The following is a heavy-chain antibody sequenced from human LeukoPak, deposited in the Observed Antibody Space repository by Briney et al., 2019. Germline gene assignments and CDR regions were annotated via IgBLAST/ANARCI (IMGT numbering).Heavy chain of an antibody. V-gene: IGHV4-34*01. CDR3: AREQDSGSYSAFDI. J-gene: IGHJ3*02. CDR1: GGSFSGYY. D-gene: IGHD1-26*01. CDR2: IYYSGST. Sequence: SETLSLTCAVYGGSFSGYYWSWIRQPPGKGLEWIGSIYYSGSTYYNPSLKSRVTISVDTSKNQFSLKLSSVTAADTAVYYCAREQDSGSYSAFDIWGQGTMVTVSS.